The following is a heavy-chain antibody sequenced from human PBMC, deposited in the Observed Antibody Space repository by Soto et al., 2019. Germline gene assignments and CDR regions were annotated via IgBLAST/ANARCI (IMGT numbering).Heavy chain of an antibody. V-gene: IGHV4-61*05. CDR1: GGSISSSTYY. J-gene: IGHJ4*02. D-gene: IGHD2-2*01. Sequence: PSETLSLTCTVSGGSISSSTYYWGWMRQPPGKGLEWIGYINYSGSTNYNPSLKCRVTISVDTSKNQFSLNLSSVTAAATAGYKCARVPDYWGQGILVTVAS. CDR2: INYSGST. CDR3: ARVPDY.